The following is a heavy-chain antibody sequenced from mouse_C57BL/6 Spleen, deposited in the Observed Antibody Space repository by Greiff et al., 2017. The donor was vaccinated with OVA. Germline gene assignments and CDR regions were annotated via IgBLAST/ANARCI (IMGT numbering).Heavy chain of an antibody. J-gene: IGHJ2*01. CDR2: IDPETGGT. CDR3: TRRGKFSSYDYFDY. Sequence: QVQLKQSGAELVRPGASVTLSCKASGYTFTDYEMHWVKQTPVHGLEWIGAIDPETGGTAYNQKFKGKAILTADKSSSTAYMELRSLTSEDSAVYYCTRRGKFSSYDYFDYWGQGTTLTVSS. D-gene: IGHD1-1*01. V-gene: IGHV1-15*01. CDR1: GYTFTDYE.